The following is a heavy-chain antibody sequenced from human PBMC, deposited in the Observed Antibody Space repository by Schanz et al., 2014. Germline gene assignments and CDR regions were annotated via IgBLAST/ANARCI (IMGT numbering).Heavy chain of an antibody. CDR1: GITFSSHS. J-gene: IGHJ6*02. Sequence: EVHLVESGGGLVQPGGSLRLSCAASGITFSSHSFNWVRQAPGKGLEWISYITYNGGTIYYADSVKGRFTISRDNAKNSLFLQMNSLRAEDTAVYYCARDFLLEQLGYSHYYYAMDVWGQGTTVTGSS. D-gene: IGHD2-15*01. V-gene: IGHV3-48*01. CDR2: ITYNGGTI. CDR3: ARDFLLEQLGYSHYYYAMDV.